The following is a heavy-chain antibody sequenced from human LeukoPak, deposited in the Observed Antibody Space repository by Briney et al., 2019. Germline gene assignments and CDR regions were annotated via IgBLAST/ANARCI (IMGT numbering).Heavy chain of an antibody. CDR2: IYTGGRT. CDR1: GGSITSYY. CDR3: ARGQEWFDP. Sequence: SETLSPTCTVSGGSITSYYWGWIRQPAGKGLEWIGRIYTGGRTDYNPSLKSRPTMSVDTSKNQFSLKLNSVTAADTAVYYCARGQEWFDPWGQGTLVTVSS. V-gene: IGHV4-4*07. J-gene: IGHJ5*02.